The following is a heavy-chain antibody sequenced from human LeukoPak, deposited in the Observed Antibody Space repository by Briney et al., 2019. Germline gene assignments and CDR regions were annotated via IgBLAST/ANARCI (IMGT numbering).Heavy chain of an antibody. D-gene: IGHD5-18*01. V-gene: IGHV4-31*03. J-gene: IGHJ4*02. CDR1: GGSISSGGYY. CDR3: ARAGGRGYSYGLKY. Sequence: ASETLSLTCTVSGGSISSGGYYWSWIRQHPGKGLEWIGYIYYSGSTYYNPSLKSRVTISVDTSKNQFSLKLSSVTAADTAVYYCARAGGRGYSYGLKYWGQGTLVTVSS. CDR2: IYYSGST.